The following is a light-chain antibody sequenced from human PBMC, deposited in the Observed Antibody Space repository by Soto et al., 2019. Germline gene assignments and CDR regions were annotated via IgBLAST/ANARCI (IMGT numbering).Light chain of an antibody. CDR3: MQGTHWPKT. J-gene: IGKJ1*01. CDR2: DVS. CDR1: QGLVHGDGNTY. Sequence: DVVMTQSPLSLPVSLGQPASISCRSSQGLVHGDGNTYLNWFQQRPGQSPRRLIYDVSNRDSGVPDRCSGSGSGAEVTLKISRVEAEDVGVYFCMQGTHWPKTFGQGTKVGIK. V-gene: IGKV2-30*02.